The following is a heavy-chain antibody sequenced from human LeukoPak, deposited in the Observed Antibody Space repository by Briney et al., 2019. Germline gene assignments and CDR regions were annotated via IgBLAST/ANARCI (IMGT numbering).Heavy chain of an antibody. Sequence: RGSLRLSCARSLVSLSIQWIGWVRPAPEEGLVWVSRIYTEGASIRYADSVKGRFTISIDNAKNTVHLQMNSLRAEDTAVYYCVRVWHYSDFWGQGTLVTVSS. CDR3: VRVWHYSDF. V-gene: IGHV3-74*01. J-gene: IGHJ4*02. CDR1: LVSLSIQW. D-gene: IGHD2-21*01. CDR2: IYTEGASI.